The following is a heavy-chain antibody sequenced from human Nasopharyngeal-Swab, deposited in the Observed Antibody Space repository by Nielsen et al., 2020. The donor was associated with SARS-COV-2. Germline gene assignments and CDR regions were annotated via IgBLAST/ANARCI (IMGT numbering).Heavy chain of an antibody. Sequence: GESLKISCAASGFTFSDYYMSWIRQAPGKGLDWVSYISSTGSTIYYADSVKGRVTISRDSAKNSLYLQMNSLRAEDTAVYYCARGTYDYVWGSHRESYFDYWGQGTLVTVSS. V-gene: IGHV3-11*01. CDR3: ARGTYDYVWGSHRESYFDY. CDR2: ISSTGSTI. D-gene: IGHD3-16*01. J-gene: IGHJ4*02. CDR1: GFTFSDYY.